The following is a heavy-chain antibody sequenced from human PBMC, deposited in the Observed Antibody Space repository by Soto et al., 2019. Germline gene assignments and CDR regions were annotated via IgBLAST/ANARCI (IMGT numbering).Heavy chain of an antibody. J-gene: IGHJ2*01. CDR2: IKQDGSEK. CDR1: GFTFSSYW. V-gene: IGHV3-7*01. Sequence: GGSLRLSCAASGFTFSSYWMSWVRQAPGKGLEWVANIKQDGSEKYYVDSVKGRFTISRDNAKNSLYLQMNSLRAEDTAVYYCARDGKRFGSSWYSVSTDNWYFDLWGRGTLVTVSS. CDR3: ARDGKRFGSSWYSVSTDNWYFDL. D-gene: IGHD6-13*01.